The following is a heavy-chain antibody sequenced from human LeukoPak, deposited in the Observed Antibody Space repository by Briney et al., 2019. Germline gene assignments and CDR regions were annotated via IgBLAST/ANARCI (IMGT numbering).Heavy chain of an antibody. D-gene: IGHD3-22*01. CDR2: ITSGGGFK. Sequence: TPGGSLRLSCVGAGFPFSDFHMSWIRQAPGKGLEWVSYITSGGGFKYYADSVKGRFSISRDDSKNSVFLQMNSLRVEDTAVYYFARVRPGSSGSYYRTSWGQGTLVTVSS. J-gene: IGHJ4*02. CDR1: GFPFSDFH. V-gene: IGHV3-11*04. CDR3: ARVRPGSSGSYYRTS.